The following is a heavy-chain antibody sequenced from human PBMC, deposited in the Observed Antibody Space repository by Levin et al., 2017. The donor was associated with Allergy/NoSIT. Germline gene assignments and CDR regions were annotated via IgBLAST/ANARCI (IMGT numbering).Heavy chain of an antibody. CDR1: GGSVSSGSYY. D-gene: IGHD6-25*01. CDR2: IYYSGST. CDR3: ARGAATLYYMDV. Sequence: SETLSLTCTVSGGSVSSGSYYWSWIRQPPGKGLEWIGYIYYSGSTNYNPSLKSRVTISVDTSKNQFSLKLSSVTAADTAVYFCARGAATLYYMDVWGKGTTVTVSS. J-gene: IGHJ6*03. V-gene: IGHV4-61*01.